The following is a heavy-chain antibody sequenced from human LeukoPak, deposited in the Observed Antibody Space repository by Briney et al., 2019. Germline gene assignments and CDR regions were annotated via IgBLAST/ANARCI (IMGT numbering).Heavy chain of an antibody. J-gene: IGHJ4*02. CDR3: ARGIAAAGTSDY. V-gene: IGHV3-66*01. CDR1: GFTVSSNY. D-gene: IGHD6-13*01. CDR2: IYGGGST. Sequence: GGSLRLSCAASGFTVSSNYMSWVRQAPGKGLEWVSVIYGGGSTYYADSVKGRFTISRDNSKNTLYLQMNSLRAEDTAVYYCARGIAAAGTSDYWGQGTLVTVSS.